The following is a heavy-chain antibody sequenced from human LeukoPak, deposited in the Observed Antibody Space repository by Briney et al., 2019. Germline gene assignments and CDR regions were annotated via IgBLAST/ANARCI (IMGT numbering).Heavy chain of an antibody. Sequence: GGSLRLSCAASGFTFSSYAMSWVRQAPGKGLEWVSAISGSGGSTYYADSVKGRFTISRDNAKNSLYLQMNSLRAEDTAVYYCAREAVPSYYFDYWGQGTLVTVSS. J-gene: IGHJ4*02. D-gene: IGHD3-10*01. CDR3: AREAVPSYYFDY. CDR1: GFTFSSYA. CDR2: ISGSGGST. V-gene: IGHV3-23*01.